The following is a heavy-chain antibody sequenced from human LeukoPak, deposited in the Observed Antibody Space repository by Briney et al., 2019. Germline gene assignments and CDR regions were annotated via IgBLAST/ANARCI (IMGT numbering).Heavy chain of an antibody. CDR2: VNPHSGGT. CDR1: GYTFADCY. CDR3: ARGSIVGATFDYFDY. D-gene: IGHD1-26*01. J-gene: IGHJ4*02. V-gene: IGHV1-2*02. Sequence: ASVKVSCTASGYTFADCYIHWVRRAPGHGLEWMGWVNPHSGGTNFAQKFQGRVTMTRDTSISTAYMDLSRLRSDDTAVCYCARGSIVGATFDYFDYWGQGTLVTVSS.